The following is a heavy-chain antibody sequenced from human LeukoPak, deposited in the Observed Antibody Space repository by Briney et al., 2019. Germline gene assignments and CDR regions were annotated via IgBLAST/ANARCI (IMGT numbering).Heavy chain of an antibody. J-gene: IGHJ5*02. CDR1: GFTFSNYN. Sequence: PGGSLRLSCAASGFTFSNYNMNWVRQAPGKGLEWVSSISSGGSYIYYADSVKGRFTISRDNSKNTLYLQMNSLRAEDMAVYYCAMASSTSSGWFDPWGQGTPVTVSS. CDR2: ISSGGSYI. V-gene: IGHV3-21*04. D-gene: IGHD2-2*01. CDR3: AMASSTSSGWFDP.